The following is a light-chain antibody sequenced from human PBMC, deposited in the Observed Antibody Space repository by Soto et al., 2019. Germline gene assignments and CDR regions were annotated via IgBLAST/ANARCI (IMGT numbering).Light chain of an antibody. J-gene: IGKJ2*01. V-gene: IGKV1-6*01. Sequence: ALQMTQSPSSLSASVGDRVTITCRASQDIRNDLGWYQQEPGKAPKLLIYAASSLQSGVPSRFSGSGSGTDFTLTISSLQPEDFATYYCLQHSNFPLTFGQGTKLRVK. CDR3: LQHSNFPLT. CDR2: AAS. CDR1: QDIRND.